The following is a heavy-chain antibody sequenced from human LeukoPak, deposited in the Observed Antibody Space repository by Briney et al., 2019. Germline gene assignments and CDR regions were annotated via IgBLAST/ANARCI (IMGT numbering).Heavy chain of an antibody. V-gene: IGHV5-51*01. CDR2: IYPGDSDT. J-gene: IGHJ3*02. CDR1: GYSFTSYW. CDR3: ARPVRSYYYDSSGYPSGAFDI. D-gene: IGHD3-22*01. Sequence: GESLKISCKGSGYSFTSYWIGWVRQMPGKGLEWMGIIYPGDSDTRCSPSFQGQVTISADKSISTAYLQWSSLKASDTAMYYCARPVRSYYYDSSGYPSGAFDIWGQGTMVTVSS.